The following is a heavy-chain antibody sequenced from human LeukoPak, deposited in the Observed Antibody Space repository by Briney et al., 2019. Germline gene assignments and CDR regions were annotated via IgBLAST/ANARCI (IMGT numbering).Heavy chain of an antibody. V-gene: IGHV1-69*05. Sequence: SVKVSCKASGGTFSSYAISWVRQAPGQGLEWMGGIIPIFGTANYAQKFQGRVTITTDESTSAAYMELSSLRSEDTAVYYCARGKRARKDAFDIWGQGTMVTVSS. J-gene: IGHJ3*02. CDR1: GGTFSSYA. CDR2: IIPIFGTA. CDR3: ARGKRARKDAFDI.